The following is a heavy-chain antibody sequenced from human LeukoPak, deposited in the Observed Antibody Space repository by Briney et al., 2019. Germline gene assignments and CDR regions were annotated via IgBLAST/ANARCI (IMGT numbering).Heavy chain of an antibody. CDR3: ARGRQEILTGYYTD. J-gene: IGHJ4*02. D-gene: IGHD3-9*01. Sequence: ASVKVCCKASGCTFSDYNMPWVRQAPGLGLEWMGWNNPSSGGTFYAQTFQGRVTMTRDTSISTAYMELSTLSPDDTAVYYCARGRQEILTGYYTDWGQGTLVTVSS. CDR2: NNPSSGGT. CDR1: GCTFSDYN. V-gene: IGHV1-2*02.